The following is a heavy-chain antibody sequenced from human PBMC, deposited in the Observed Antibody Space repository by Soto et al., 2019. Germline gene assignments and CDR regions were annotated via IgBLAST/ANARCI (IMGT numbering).Heavy chain of an antibody. CDR3: ARDARYCSSTSCYSGEGRGYYYYMDV. CDR1: GFTFSSYS. V-gene: IGHV3-21*01. Sequence: GGSLRLSCAASGFTFSSYSMNWVRQAPGKGLEWVSSISSSSSYIYYADSVKGRFTISRDNAKNSLYLQMNSLRAEDTAVYYCARDARYCSSTSCYSGEGRGYYYYMDVWGKGTTVTVSS. CDR2: ISSSSSYI. J-gene: IGHJ6*03. D-gene: IGHD2-2*02.